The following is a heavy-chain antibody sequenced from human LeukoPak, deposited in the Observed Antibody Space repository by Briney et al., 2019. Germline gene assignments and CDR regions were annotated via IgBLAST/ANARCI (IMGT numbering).Heavy chain of an antibody. CDR1: GFTFSSYG. Sequence: HPGGSLRLSCAASGFTFSSYGMHWVRQAPGKGLEWVAVIWYDGSNKYYADSVKGRFTISRDNSKNTLYLQMNSLRAEDTAVYFCAKSPLAYCSGASCHLYFDYWGQGTLVTVSS. CDR3: AKSPLAYCSGASCHLYFDY. V-gene: IGHV3-33*06. J-gene: IGHJ4*02. CDR2: IWYDGSNK. D-gene: IGHD2-15*01.